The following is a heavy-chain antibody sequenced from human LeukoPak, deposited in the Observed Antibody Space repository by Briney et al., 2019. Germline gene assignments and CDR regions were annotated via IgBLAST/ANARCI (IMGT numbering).Heavy chain of an antibody. D-gene: IGHD2-8*01. CDR3: ARDYRMLSGDVRMDV. Sequence: SVKVSCKASGGTFSSYAISWVRQAPGQGLEWMGGIIPIFGTANYAQKFQGRVTITTDESTSTAYMELSSLRSEDTAVYYCARDYRMLSGDVRMDVWGKGTTVTVSS. CDR2: IIPIFGTA. V-gene: IGHV1-69*05. CDR1: GGTFSSYA. J-gene: IGHJ6*04.